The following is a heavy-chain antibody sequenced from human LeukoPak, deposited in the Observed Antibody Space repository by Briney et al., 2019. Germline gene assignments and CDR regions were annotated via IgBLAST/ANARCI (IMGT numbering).Heavy chain of an antibody. CDR2: IYAGGST. J-gene: IGHJ3*02. CDR3: ARSFSRMGAFDI. D-gene: IGHD2/OR15-2a*01. CDR1: GGSISTHY. V-gene: IGHV4-4*07. Sequence: SETLSLTCSVSGGSISTHYWTWIRQSAGKGLEWIGRIYAGGSTNVNPSLKSRVTMSVDTSKNQFSLKLSSVTAADTAVYYCARSFSRMGAFDIWGQGTMVTVSS.